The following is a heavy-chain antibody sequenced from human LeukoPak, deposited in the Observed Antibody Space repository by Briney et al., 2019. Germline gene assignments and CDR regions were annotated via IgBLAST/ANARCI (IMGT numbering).Heavy chain of an antibody. CDR2: IYYSGST. Sequence: SETLSLTCTVSGGSISSSSYYWGWIRQPPGKGLEWIGSIYYSGSTYYNPSLKSRVTISVDTSKNQFSLKLSSVTAADTAVYYCARDAVTTGPQSINWFDPWGQGTLVTVSS. CDR3: ARDAVTTGPQSINWFDP. D-gene: IGHD4-17*01. CDR1: GGSISSSSYY. J-gene: IGHJ5*02. V-gene: IGHV4-39*07.